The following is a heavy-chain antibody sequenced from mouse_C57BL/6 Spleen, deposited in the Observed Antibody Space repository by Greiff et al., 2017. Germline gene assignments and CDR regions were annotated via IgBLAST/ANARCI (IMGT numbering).Heavy chain of an antibody. CDR3: ARPMTTVVAKPVYWDFDV. J-gene: IGHJ1*03. Sequence: VQLQQSGPELVKPGASVKLSCKASGYTFTSYDINWVKQRPGQGLEWIGWIYPRDGSTKYNEQFKGTATLTVDTSSCTASMALHILTTEDSAVYFGARPMTTVVAKPVYWDFDVWGTGTTVTVSS. D-gene: IGHD1-1*01. CDR1: GYTFTSYD. CDR2: IYPRDGST. V-gene: IGHV1-85*01.